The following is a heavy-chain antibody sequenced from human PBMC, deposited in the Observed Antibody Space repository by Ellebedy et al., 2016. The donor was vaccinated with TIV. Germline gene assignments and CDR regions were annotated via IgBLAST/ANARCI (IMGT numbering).Heavy chain of an antibody. CDR3: ATGDGLN. CDR2: MNGDGSAI. V-gene: IGHV3-7*01. J-gene: IGHJ1*01. CDR1: GFTYW. D-gene: IGHD3-16*01. Sequence: GESLKISCAGSGFTYWMTWVRQAPGKGLEWVATMNGDGSAIHYVGSVKGRFTISRDNAENSLSLQMNSLSAEDTAVYYCATGDGLNWGQGTLVTVSS.